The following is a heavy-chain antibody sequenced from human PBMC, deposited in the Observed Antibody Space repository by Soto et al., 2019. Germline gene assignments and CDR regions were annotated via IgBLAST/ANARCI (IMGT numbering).Heavy chain of an antibody. CDR3: SRRGLVGTIKGPSYFDY. D-gene: IGHD1-26*01. V-gene: IGHV4-30-2*01. Sequence: QLQLQESGSGLVQPSQTLSLTCTVSGASISSGGYSWSWIRQPPGQGLEWIGYTHHTGNTYSNPYLESRVPISVARSKNQFSLALSSVTAADAAVYFCSRRGLVGTIKGPSYFDYWGQGVLVTVSS. J-gene: IGHJ4*02. CDR2: THHTGNT. CDR1: GASISSGGYS.